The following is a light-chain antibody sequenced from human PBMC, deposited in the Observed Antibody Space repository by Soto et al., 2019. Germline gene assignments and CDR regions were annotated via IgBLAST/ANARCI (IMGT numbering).Light chain of an antibody. Sequence: EIVLTQSPGTLSLSPGERATLSCRASQSVNNNYLVWYQQNPGQPPRLLIYGASSRDTGIPDRFSGSGSGTDFTLTISRLETEDFAVYYCQQYGSSPLTFGPGTKVDIK. CDR2: GAS. CDR3: QQYGSSPLT. J-gene: IGKJ3*01. CDR1: QSVNNNY. V-gene: IGKV3-20*01.